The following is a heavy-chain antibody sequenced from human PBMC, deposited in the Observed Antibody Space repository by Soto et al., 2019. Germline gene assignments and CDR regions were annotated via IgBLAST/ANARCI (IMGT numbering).Heavy chain of an antibody. J-gene: IGHJ4*02. CDR1: GGSISSGGYY. CDR2: IYYSGST. Sequence: QAELQESGPGLVKHSQTLSLTCTVSGGSISSGGYYWSWIRQHPGKGLEWIGYIYYSGSTYYNPSLKSRVTISVDKSKNQFSLKLSSVTAADTAVYFCARVYNWNYSLWGQGTLVTVSS. D-gene: IGHD1-1*01. CDR3: ARVYNWNYSL. V-gene: IGHV4-31*03.